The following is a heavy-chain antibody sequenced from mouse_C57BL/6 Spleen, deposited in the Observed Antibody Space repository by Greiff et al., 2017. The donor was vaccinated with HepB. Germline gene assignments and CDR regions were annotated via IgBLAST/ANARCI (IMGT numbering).Heavy chain of an antibody. CDR2: ISSGGDYI. V-gene: IGHV5-9-1*02. Sequence: EVNVVESGEGLVKPGGSLKLSCAASGFTFSSYAMSWVRQTPEKRLEWVAYISSGGDYIYYADTVKGRYTISRDNARNTLYLQMSSLKSEDTAMYYCTRDGGLRAWFAYWGQGTLVTVSA. CDR3: TRDGGLRAWFAY. D-gene: IGHD2-4*01. CDR1: GFTFSSYA. J-gene: IGHJ3*01.